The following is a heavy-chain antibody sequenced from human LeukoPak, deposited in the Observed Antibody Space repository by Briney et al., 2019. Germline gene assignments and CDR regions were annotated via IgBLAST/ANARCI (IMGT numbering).Heavy chain of an antibody. CDR3: ALGFHDVWEL. CDR1: GASMPGYH. Sequence: SETLSLTCTVSGASMPGYHWTWIRQPPGKGLEWLGEINHSGNTYYSPSLKSRVTISVDTSDNQFSLTLTSVTAADTAVYYCALGFHDVWELWGQGTLVTVSS. J-gene: IGHJ1*01. D-gene: IGHD1-26*01. V-gene: IGHV4-34*01. CDR2: INHSGNT.